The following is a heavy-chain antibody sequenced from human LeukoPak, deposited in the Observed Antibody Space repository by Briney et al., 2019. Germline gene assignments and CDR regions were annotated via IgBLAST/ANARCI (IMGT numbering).Heavy chain of an antibody. J-gene: IGHJ4*02. CDR3: SRGGISYYYDSSGYPFDY. CDR2: IIPIFGTA. Sequence: SVKVSCKASGGTFSSYAISWVRQAPGQGLEWMGRIIPIFGTANYAQKFQGRVTITTDESTSTAYMELSSLRSEDTAVYYCSRGGISYYYDSSGYPFDYWGQGTLVTVSS. V-gene: IGHV1-69*05. CDR1: GGTFSSYA. D-gene: IGHD3-22*01.